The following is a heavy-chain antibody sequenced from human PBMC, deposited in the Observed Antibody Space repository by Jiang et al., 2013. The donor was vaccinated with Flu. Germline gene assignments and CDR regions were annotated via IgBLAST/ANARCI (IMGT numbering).Heavy chain of an antibody. CDR3: ARLDYGDGYYYYGMDV. CDR1: GGSISSTSYC. CDR2: IYSGGST. V-gene: IGHV4-39*01. Sequence: GLVKPSETLSLTCTVSGGSISSTSYCWGWIRQPPGEGLEWIGSIYSGGSTYYNPSLKSRVTISLDMSKNQFSLRLTSVTAADTAVFYCARLDYGDGYYYYGMDVWGQGTSVTVS. J-gene: IGHJ6*02. D-gene: IGHD4-17*01.